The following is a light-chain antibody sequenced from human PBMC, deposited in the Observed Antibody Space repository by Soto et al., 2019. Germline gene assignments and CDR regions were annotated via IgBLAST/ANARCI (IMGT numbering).Light chain of an antibody. CDR1: SSDVGSYNL. V-gene: IGLV2-23*01. CDR2: EGS. J-gene: IGLJ2*01. Sequence: QSALTQPASVSGSPGQSITISCTGTSSDVGSYNLVSWYQQHPGKAPKLMIYEGSKRPSGFSNRFSGSKSGNTASLTISGLQAEDEADYYCCSYAGSSTVVFGGGTKVTVL. CDR3: CSYAGSSTVV.